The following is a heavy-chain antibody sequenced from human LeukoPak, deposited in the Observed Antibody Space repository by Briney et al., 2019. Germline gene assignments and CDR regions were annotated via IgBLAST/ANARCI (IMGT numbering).Heavy chain of an antibody. J-gene: IGHJ4*02. CDR3: ARVPTVTFFDY. CDR2: IYHSGST. CDR1: GGSISSSSYY. V-gene: IGHV4-39*07. Sequence: SETLSLTCTVSGGSISSSSYYWGWNRQPPGKGLEWIGSIYHSGSTNYNPSLKSRVTISVDKSKNQFSLKLSSVTAADTAVYYCARVPTVTFFDYWGQGTLITVSS. D-gene: IGHD4-17*01.